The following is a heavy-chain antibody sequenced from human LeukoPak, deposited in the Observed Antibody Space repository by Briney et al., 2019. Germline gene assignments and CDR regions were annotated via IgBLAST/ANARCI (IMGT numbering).Heavy chain of an antibody. V-gene: IGHV1-2*02. CDR1: GYTFTSYG. Sequence: GASVKVSCKASGYTFTSYGISWVRQAPGQGLEWMGWINPNSGGTNYAQKFQGRVTMTRDTSISTAYMELSRLRSDDTAVYYCARGPGRTLYYYGSGSYYPRLNWFDPWGQGTLVTVSS. D-gene: IGHD3-10*01. CDR2: INPNSGGT. J-gene: IGHJ5*02. CDR3: ARGPGRTLYYYGSGSYYPRLNWFDP.